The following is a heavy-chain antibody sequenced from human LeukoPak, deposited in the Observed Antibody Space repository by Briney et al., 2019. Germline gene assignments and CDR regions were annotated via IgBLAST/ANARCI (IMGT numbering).Heavy chain of an antibody. CDR2: INPNSGDT. D-gene: IGHD3-16*01. CDR3: ATQRGSYLWGTDFDY. J-gene: IGHJ4*02. CDR1: GYTFTGNY. V-gene: IGHV1-2*02. Sequence: GASVTVSRKGSGYTFTGNYMHWVRQPPGQGLERVGGINPNSGDTKYSQKFQGRVTMTRDTSISTAYMELSRLRSDDTAVYYCATQRGSYLWGTDFDYWGQGTLVTVSS.